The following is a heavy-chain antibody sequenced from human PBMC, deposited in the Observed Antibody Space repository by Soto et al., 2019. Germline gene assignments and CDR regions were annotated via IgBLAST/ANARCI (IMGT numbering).Heavy chain of an antibody. D-gene: IGHD4-17*01. V-gene: IGHV4-30-4*01. CDR3: ARAYGDYVFFDY. CDR2: IYYSGST. Sequence: PLETLPHTCTVSGGSSSSGDYCWSWIRKPPGKGLEWIGYIYYSGSTYYNPSLKSRVTISVDTSKNQFSLKLSSVTAADTAVYYCARAYGDYVFFDYWGQGTLVTVSS. J-gene: IGHJ4*02. CDR1: GGSSSSGDYC.